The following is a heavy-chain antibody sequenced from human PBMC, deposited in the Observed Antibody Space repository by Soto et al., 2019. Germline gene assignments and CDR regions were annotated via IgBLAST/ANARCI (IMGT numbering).Heavy chain of an antibody. J-gene: IGHJ4*02. Sequence: GGSLRLSCVASGFTFSSYWMHWLRQAPGRELVWVSEIDTDGNSRNYADSVKGRFTISRDNAKNTLYLQMNSLTAEDTAVYFCASLSETVDFWGRGNLVTVSS. V-gene: IGHV3-74*01. CDR3: ASLSETVDF. CDR2: IDTDGNSR. CDR1: GFTFSSYW.